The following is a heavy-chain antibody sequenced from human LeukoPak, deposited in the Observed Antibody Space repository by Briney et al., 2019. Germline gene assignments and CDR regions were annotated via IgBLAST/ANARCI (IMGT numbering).Heavy chain of an antibody. V-gene: IGHV3-7*01. CDR1: GFTFSSYW. CDR3: ARVKYSSGWYASYYMDV. CDR2: IKQDGSEK. D-gene: IGHD6-19*01. J-gene: IGHJ6*03. Sequence: GGSLRLSCAASGFTFSSYWMSWVRQAPGKGLEWVAHIKQDGSEKYYVDSVKGRFTISRDNAKNSLYLQMNSLRAEDTAVYYCARVKYSSGWYASYYMDVWGKGTTVTVSS.